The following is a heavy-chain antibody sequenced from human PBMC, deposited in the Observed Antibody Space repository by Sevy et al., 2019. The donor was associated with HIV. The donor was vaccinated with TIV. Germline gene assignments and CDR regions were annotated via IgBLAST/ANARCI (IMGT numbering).Heavy chain of an antibody. CDR2: ISYDGSNK. D-gene: IGHD6-19*01. J-gene: IGHJ4*02. Sequence: GGSLRLSCAASGFTFSSYAMHWVRQAPGKGLEWVAVISYDGSNKYYADSVKGRFTTSRDNSKNTLYLQMNSLRAEDTAVYYCARAVAVAGPGDYWGQGTLVTVSS. V-gene: IGHV3-30-3*01. CDR1: GFTFSSYA. CDR3: ARAVAVAGPGDY.